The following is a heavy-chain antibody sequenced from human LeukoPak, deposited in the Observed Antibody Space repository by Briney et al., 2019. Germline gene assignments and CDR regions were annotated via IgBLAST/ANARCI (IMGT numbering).Heavy chain of an antibody. J-gene: IGHJ4*02. CDR1: GGSFSGYY. D-gene: IGHD1-1*01. V-gene: IGHV4-34*01. CDR2: INHSGST. CDR3: ARLKRGYGWNDVGYFDS. Sequence: PSETLSLTCAVYGGSFSGYYWSWIRQPPGKGLEWIGEINHSGSTNYNPSLKSRVTISVDTSKNQFSLKLNSVTAADTAVYFCARLKRGYGWNDVGYFDSWGQGTLVTVSS.